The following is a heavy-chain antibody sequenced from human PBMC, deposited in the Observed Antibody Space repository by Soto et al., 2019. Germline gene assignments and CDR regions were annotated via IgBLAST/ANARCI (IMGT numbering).Heavy chain of an antibody. J-gene: IGHJ6*02. CDR2: IYYSGST. CDR1: GGSISRGDYY. CDR3: ARDSFTIFGVAPSPGMDV. D-gene: IGHD3-3*01. Sequence: SETLSLTCTVSGGSISRGDYYWRWIRQPPGKGQEWIGYIYYSGSTYYNPSLKSRVTISVDTSKNQFSLKLSSVTAADTAVYYCARDSFTIFGVAPSPGMDVWGQGTTVTVSS. V-gene: IGHV4-30-4*01.